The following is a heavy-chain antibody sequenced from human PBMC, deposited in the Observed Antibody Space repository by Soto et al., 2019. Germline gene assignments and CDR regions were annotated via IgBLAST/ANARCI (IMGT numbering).Heavy chain of an antibody. V-gene: IGHV3-74*01. Sequence: EVQLVESGGGLVQFGGSLRLSCAASGFTFSSYWMHWVRQVPGKGLVWVSRITGDETNTGYADSVKGRFTISRDNVKNTLYLQMNSLRPEDTAVYYCARGLSGYYGFDYWGQGTLVTVSS. CDR1: GFTFSSYW. CDR2: ITGDETNT. D-gene: IGHD5-12*01. CDR3: ARGLSGYYGFDY. J-gene: IGHJ4*02.